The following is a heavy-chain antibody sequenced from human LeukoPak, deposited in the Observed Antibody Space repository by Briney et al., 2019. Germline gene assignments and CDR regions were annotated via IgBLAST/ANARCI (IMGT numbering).Heavy chain of an antibody. CDR1: GFTFSSYG. CDR3: ARVRRTGTPYYYYVMDV. V-gene: IGHV3-33*08. D-gene: IGHD1-1*01. CDR2: IWNIGSNK. J-gene: IGHJ6*02. Sequence: PGGSLRLSCAASGFTFSSYGMHWVRQAPGKGLEWVAVIWNIGSNKYYVDSVKGRFTISRDNSKNTLYLQMNSLRAEDTAVYYCARVRRTGTPYYYYVMDVWGQGTTVTVSS.